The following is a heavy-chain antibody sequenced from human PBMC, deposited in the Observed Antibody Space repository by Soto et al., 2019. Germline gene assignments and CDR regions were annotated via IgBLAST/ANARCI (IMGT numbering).Heavy chain of an antibody. CDR1: GGSVSSGSYY. V-gene: IGHV4-61*01. Sequence: SETLSLTCTVSGGSVSSGSYYWSWIRQPPGKGLEWIGYIYYSGSTNYNPSLKSRVTISVDTSKNQFSLKLSSVTAADTAVYYCARSPDYYGSGSYYLDYWGQGTLVTVSS. CDR2: IYYSGST. D-gene: IGHD3-10*01. CDR3: ARSPDYYGSGSYYLDY. J-gene: IGHJ4*02.